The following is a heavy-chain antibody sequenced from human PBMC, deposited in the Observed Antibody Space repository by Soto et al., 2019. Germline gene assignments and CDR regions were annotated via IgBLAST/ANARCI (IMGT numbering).Heavy chain of an antibody. D-gene: IGHD2-8*01. J-gene: IGHJ4*02. Sequence: GESLKISCKGSGYSFTSYWIGWVRQMPGKGLEWMGIIYPGDSDTRYSPSFQGQVTISADKSISTAYLQWSSLKASDTAMYYCARLTRYCTNGVCQKEIDYWGQGTLVTVSS. CDR3: ARLTRYCTNGVCQKEIDY. CDR1: GYSFTSYW. V-gene: IGHV5-51*01. CDR2: IYPGDSDT.